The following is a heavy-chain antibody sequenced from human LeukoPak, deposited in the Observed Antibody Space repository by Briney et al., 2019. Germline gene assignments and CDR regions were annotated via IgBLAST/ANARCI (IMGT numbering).Heavy chain of an antibody. D-gene: IGHD3-10*01. CDR3: AKFVGYGSGNVY. Sequence: GGSLRLSCAASGFTFSSYAMTWVRQTPGKGLEWVSAISGSGGSTYYADSVKGRFTISRDNSKNTLYLQMNSLRAEDTAVYYCAKFVGYGSGNVYWGQGTLVTVSS. J-gene: IGHJ4*02. CDR1: GFTFSSYA. CDR2: ISGSGGST. V-gene: IGHV3-23*01.